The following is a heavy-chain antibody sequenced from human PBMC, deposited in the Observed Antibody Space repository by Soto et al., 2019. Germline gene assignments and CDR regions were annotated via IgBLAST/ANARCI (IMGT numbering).Heavy chain of an antibody. CDR3: ACDFSTCSDILSGYYPFDY. CDR1: GFTFSSYS. Sequence: GGSLRLSCAASGFTFSSYSMNWVRQAPGKGLEWVSSISSSSSYIYYADSVKGRFTISRDNAKNSLYLQMNSLRAEDTAVYYCACDFSTCSDILSGYYPFDYWGQGTLVTVSS. J-gene: IGHJ4*02. D-gene: IGHD3-9*01. V-gene: IGHV3-21*01. CDR2: ISSSSSYI.